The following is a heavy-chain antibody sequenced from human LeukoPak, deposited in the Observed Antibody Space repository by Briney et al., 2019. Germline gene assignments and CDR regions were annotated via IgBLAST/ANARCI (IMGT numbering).Heavy chain of an antibody. CDR3: ARGAYRISWPGIDY. Sequence: GGSLRLSCAASGFTVISNLMTWVRQSPGRGLEWLSSIHSGGATYYADSVKGRFTISRDHSNNSVSLQMTNLRVEDTAIYYCARGAYRISWPGIDYWGQGTLVTVSS. D-gene: IGHD3-16*02. J-gene: IGHJ4*02. V-gene: IGHV3-53*01. CDR1: GFTVISNL. CDR2: IHSGGAT.